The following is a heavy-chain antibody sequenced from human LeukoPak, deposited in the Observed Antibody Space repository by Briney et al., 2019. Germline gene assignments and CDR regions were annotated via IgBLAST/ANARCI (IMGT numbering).Heavy chain of an antibody. CDR3: ARDKPLLDGASDADWFDP. V-gene: IGHV1-69*04. D-gene: IGHD2-15*01. CDR2: IIPILGIV. Sequence: SVKVSCKASGGTFSSYTISWVRQAPGQGLEWMGRIIPILGIVNYAQKFQGRVTITADKSTSTAYMELSSLRSEDTAVYYCARDKPLLDGASDADWFDPWGQGTLVTVSS. J-gene: IGHJ5*02. CDR1: GGTFSSYT.